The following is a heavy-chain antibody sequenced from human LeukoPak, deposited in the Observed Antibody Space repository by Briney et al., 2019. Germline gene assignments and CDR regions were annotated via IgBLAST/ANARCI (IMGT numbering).Heavy chain of an antibody. CDR1: GFTFSHSW. CDR2: INQDGSES. CDR3: ARGGSYGGKVGAFDI. V-gene: IGHV3-7*04. J-gene: IGHJ3*02. Sequence: PGGSLRLSCAVSGFTFSHSWMSWVRQAPGKGLEWVANINQDGSESYYVDSVKGRFTISRDNSKNTLYLQMNSLRAEDTAVYYCARGGSYGGKVGAFDIWGQGTMVTVSS. D-gene: IGHD4-23*01.